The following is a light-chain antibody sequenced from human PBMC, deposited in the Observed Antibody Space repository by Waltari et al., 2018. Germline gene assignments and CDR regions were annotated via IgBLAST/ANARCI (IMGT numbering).Light chain of an antibody. CDR3: EQYSDPPPWT. CDR1: QSVSDN. J-gene: IGKJ1*01. V-gene: IGKV3-15*01. CDR2: GAT. Sequence: EKVLTQSPATLSVSPVETATLSCRASQSVSDNVAWYQQTPGHPPRLLIYGATSRAPGVPGRFRGTGSGTQFTLTISRLQSEDFAVYFCEQYSDPPPWTFGQGTKVELK.